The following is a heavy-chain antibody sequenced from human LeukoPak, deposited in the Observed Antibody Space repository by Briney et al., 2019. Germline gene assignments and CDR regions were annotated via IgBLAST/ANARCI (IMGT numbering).Heavy chain of an antibody. J-gene: IGHJ6*02. V-gene: IGHV1-69*13. Sequence: GASVKVSCKASGGTFSSYAISWVRQAPGQGLEWMGGIIPIFGTANYAQKFQGRVTITADESTSTAYMELSSLRSEDTAVYYCARDTAMVDPYYYYGMDVWGQGTTVTVSS. D-gene: IGHD5-18*01. CDR2: IIPIFGTA. CDR3: ARDTAMVDPYYYYGMDV. CDR1: GGTFSSYA.